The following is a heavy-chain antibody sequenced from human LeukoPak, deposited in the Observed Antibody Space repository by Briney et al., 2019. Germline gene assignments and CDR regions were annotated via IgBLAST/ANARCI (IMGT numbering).Heavy chain of an antibody. CDR2: IWYDGSNK. V-gene: IGHV3-33*01. J-gene: IGHJ4*02. CDR1: GFTFSSYG. D-gene: IGHD1-1*01. CDR3: AREWYNWKPFDY. Sequence: QPGRSLRLSCAASGFTFSSYGMHWVRQAPGKGLEWVAVIWYDGSNKYYADSVKGRFTISRDNSKNTLYLQMNSLRAEDTAVYYCAREWYNWKPFDYWGQGTLVTVSS.